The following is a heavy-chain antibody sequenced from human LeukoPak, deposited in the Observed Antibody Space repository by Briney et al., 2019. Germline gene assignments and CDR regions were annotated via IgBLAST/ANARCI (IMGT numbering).Heavy chain of an antibody. CDR3: ARDIYCSGGSCYSSNWFDP. CDR2: IYYSGST. D-gene: IGHD2-15*01. CDR1: GGSISSSSYY. J-gene: IGHJ5*02. Sequence: PSETLSLTCTVSGGSISSSSYYWGWIRQPPGKGLEWIGSIYYSGSTYYNPSLKSRVTISVDTSKNQFSLKLSSVTAADTAVYYCARDIYCSGGSCYSSNWFDPWGQGTLVTVSS. V-gene: IGHV4-39*07.